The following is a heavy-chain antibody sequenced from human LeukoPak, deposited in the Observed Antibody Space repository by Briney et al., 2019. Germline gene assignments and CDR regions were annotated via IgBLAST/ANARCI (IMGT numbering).Heavy chain of an antibody. J-gene: IGHJ6*03. Sequence: ASAKVSCKASGGTFSSYAISWVRQAPGQGLEWMGGIIPIFGTANYAQKFQGRVTITADKSTSTAYMELSSLRSEDTAVYYCARGGGSIAVDRTAYYYYYMDVWGKGTTVTVSS. D-gene: IGHD6-19*01. CDR3: ARGGGSIAVDRTAYYYYYMDV. CDR1: GGTFSSYA. V-gene: IGHV1-69*06. CDR2: IIPIFGTA.